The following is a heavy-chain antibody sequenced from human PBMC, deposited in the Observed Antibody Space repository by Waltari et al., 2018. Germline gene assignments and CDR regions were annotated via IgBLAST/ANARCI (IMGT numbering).Heavy chain of an antibody. V-gene: IGHV1-69*01. J-gene: IGHJ4*02. CDR1: GYTFTGYY. CDR3: AREYSGSYFDY. D-gene: IGHD1-26*01. CDR2: IIPIFGTA. Sequence: QVQLVQSGAEVKKPGASVKVSCKASGYTFTGYYMHWVRQAPGQGLEWMGGIIPIFGTANYAQKFQGRVTITADESTSTAYMELSSLRSEDTAVYYCAREYSGSYFDYWGQGTLVTVSS.